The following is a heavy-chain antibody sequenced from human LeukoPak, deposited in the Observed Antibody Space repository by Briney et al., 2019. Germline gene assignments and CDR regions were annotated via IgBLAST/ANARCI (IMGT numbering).Heavy chain of an antibody. J-gene: IGHJ5*02. CDR3: ARDNSVGDNAWWFDP. Sequence: EASVKVSCKASGFTFTSSAMQWVRQARGQRLEWIGWIVVGSGNTNYAQKFQERVTITRDMSTSTDYMELSSLRSEDTAIYYCARDNSVGDNAWWFDPWGQGTLVTVSS. V-gene: IGHV1-58*02. D-gene: IGHD1-26*01. CDR2: IVVGSGNT. CDR1: GFTFTSSA.